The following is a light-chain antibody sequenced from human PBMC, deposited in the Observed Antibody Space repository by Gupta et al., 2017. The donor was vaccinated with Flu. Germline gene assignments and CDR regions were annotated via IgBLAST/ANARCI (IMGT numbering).Light chain of an antibody. CDR3: QQSIGASWT. J-gene: IGKJ1*01. Sequence: NCKSSQSVLYSSNNKNCLSWYQQKPGQPPKLLIYWASTRESGVPDRFSGSGSGTDFTLTISSLQAEDVAVYYCQQSIGASWTFGQGTKVEIK. CDR1: QSVLYSSNNKNC. V-gene: IGKV4-1*01. CDR2: WAS.